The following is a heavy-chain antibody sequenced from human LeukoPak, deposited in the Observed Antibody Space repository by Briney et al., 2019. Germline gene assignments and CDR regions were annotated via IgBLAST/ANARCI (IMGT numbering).Heavy chain of an antibody. CDR1: GFTFCSYW. D-gene: IGHD1-26*01. Sequence: PGGSLRLSCEGSGFTFCSYWMHWVRQAPGKGLVWVSWIHSDGRSTGYADSVKGRFTVSRDNAKHTLFLQMNSLRAEDTAVYYCARDFGSSTSYFFDYWGRGTLVTVSS. V-gene: IGHV3-74*01. CDR2: IHSDGRST. J-gene: IGHJ4*02. CDR3: ARDFGSSTSYFFDY.